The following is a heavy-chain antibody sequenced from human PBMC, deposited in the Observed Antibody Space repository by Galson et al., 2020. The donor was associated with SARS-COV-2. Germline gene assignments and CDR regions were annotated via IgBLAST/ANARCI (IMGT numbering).Heavy chain of an antibody. CDR2: INPNSGDT. CDR3: ARDSGYAGGYYYYYGMDV. D-gene: IGHD5-12*01. CDR1: GYTFTGYY. Sequence: ASVKVSCKASGYTFTGYYMHCVRQAPGQGLEWMGWINPNSGDTNYAQKFQGWVTMTRDTSISTAYMELSRLRSDDTAVYYCARDSGYAGGYYYYYGMDVWGQGTTVTVSS. V-gene: IGHV1-2*04. J-gene: IGHJ6*02.